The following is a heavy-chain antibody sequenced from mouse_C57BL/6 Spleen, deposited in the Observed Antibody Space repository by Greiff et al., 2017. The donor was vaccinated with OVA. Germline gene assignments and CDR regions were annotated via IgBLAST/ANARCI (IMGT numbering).Heavy chain of an antibody. V-gene: IGHV1-82*01. J-gene: IGHJ4*01. D-gene: IGHD1-1*01. CDR3: AKKEDYYGSNYAMDY. Sequence: QVQLQQSGPELVKPGASVKISCKASGYAFSSSWMNWVKQRPGQGLEWIGRIYPGDGDTNYNGKFKGKATLTADKSSSTAYMQLSSLTSEDSAVYFCAKKEDYYGSNYAMDYWGQGTSVTVSS. CDR1: GYAFSSSW. CDR2: IYPGDGDT.